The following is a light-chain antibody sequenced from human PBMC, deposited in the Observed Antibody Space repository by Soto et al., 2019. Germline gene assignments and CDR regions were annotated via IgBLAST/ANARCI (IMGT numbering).Light chain of an antibody. CDR2: DAS. Sequence: DIQMTQSPFTLSASIGDRVTITCRASQSISIWLAWYQQKPGKAPKLLIYDASNLESGVPSRFSGSGSGTEFTLTISSLQPYDFATYYCQQYNSYWTFGQGTKVDIK. J-gene: IGKJ1*01. V-gene: IGKV1-5*01. CDR3: QQYNSYWT. CDR1: QSISIW.